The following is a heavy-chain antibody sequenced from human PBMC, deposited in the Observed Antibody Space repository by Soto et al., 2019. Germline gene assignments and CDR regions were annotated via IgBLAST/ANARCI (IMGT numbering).Heavy chain of an antibody. Sequence: ASVKVSCKASGGTFSIYTISWVRQAPGQGLEWMGRIIPILGIANYAQEFQGRVTITADKSTSTAYMELSSLRSGDTAVYYCARSPSRYCSGGSCQYFQHWGQGTLVTVSS. CDR1: GGTFSIYT. J-gene: IGHJ1*01. CDR2: IIPILGIA. D-gene: IGHD2-15*01. V-gene: IGHV1-69*02. CDR3: ARSPSRYCSGGSCQYFQH.